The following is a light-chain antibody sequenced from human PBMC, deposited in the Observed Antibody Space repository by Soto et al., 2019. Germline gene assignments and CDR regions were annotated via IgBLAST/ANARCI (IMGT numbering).Light chain of an antibody. CDR2: KAS. Sequence: DIQLTQSPSTLSASLGDRVIITCRASESISKWLAWYQQKPGKAPKLLIYKASNLQSGVPSRFSGSGSGTEFTLTISSLQPDDLATYYCQHYDTYAFGGGTNVEIK. V-gene: IGKV1-5*03. CDR3: QHYDTYA. CDR1: ESISKW. J-gene: IGKJ4*01.